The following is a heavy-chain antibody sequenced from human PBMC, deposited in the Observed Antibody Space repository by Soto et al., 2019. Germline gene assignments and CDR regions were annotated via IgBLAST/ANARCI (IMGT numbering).Heavy chain of an antibody. CDR1: GYTFSSYA. D-gene: IGHD1-26*01. Sequence: QVQLVQSGAEEKKPGASVKVSCKASGYTFSSYAIHWVRQAPGQGLEGMGWINAGNGNTKYSPKFQGRVTMTRDTSASTAYMELNSLRSEDTAVYYCARVDGTYWGQGTLVTVSS. CDR3: ARVDGTY. J-gene: IGHJ4*02. CDR2: INAGNGNT. V-gene: IGHV1-3*05.